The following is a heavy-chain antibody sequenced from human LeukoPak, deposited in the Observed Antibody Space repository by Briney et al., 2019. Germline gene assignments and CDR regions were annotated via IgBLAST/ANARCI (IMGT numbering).Heavy chain of an antibody. CDR1: GLTFNNFW. V-gene: IGHV3-7*05. J-gene: IGHJ4*02. Sequence: GGSLRLSCVVSGLTFNNFWMSWVRQPPGKGLEWVAHIKEDGSEKYYVDSVRGRFTISRDNAQNSVYLQMNSLGVDDTGVYYCARMVVYFDYWGQGSQVTVSS. D-gene: IGHD2-8*01. CDR2: IKEDGSEK. CDR3: ARMVVYFDY.